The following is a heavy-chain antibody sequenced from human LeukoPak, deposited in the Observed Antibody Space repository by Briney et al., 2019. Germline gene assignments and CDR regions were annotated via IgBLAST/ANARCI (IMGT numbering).Heavy chain of an antibody. D-gene: IGHD2-2*01. CDR1: GFTFSSYD. Sequence: GGSLRLSCAASGFTFSSYDIHWVRQAPGKGLEWVAVISYDGSNKYYADSVKGRFAISRDHSKNTLYLQMNSLRAEDTAVYYCAHGAMYQLDYWGQGTLVIVSS. J-gene: IGHJ4*02. CDR3: AHGAMYQLDY. V-gene: IGHV3-30*09. CDR2: ISYDGSNK.